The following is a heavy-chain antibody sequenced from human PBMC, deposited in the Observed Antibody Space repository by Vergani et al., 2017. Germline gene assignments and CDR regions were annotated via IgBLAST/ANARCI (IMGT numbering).Heavy chain of an antibody. D-gene: IGHD2-21*01. CDR3: ARHLANCGCDCYRYYDDMDV. CDR2: IYYSGGT. J-gene: IGHJ6*02. CDR1: GGSISSSSYY. Sequence: QLQLQESGPGLVKPSETLALTCTVSGGSISSSSYYWGWIRQPPGTGLEWIGSIYYSGGTYYNPSLKSRVTIYVDTSKNQFSLKLSYVTAADTAVYYCARHLANCGCDCYRYYDDMDVWGQGTKVTVSS. V-gene: IGHV4-39*01.